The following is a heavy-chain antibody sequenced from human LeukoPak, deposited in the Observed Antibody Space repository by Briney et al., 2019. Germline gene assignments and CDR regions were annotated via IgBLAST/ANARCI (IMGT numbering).Heavy chain of an antibody. D-gene: IGHD3-22*01. J-gene: IGHJ4*02. Sequence: GGSLRLSCAASGFTFSSYSMNWVRQAPGKGLEWVSSISSSSSYIYYADSVKGRFTISRDNAKNSLYLQMNSLRADDTAVYYCARGDYDSSGYYFRRPLDYWGQGTLVTVSS. CDR1: GFTFSSYS. V-gene: IGHV3-21*01. CDR3: ARGDYDSSGYYFRRPLDY. CDR2: ISSSSSYI.